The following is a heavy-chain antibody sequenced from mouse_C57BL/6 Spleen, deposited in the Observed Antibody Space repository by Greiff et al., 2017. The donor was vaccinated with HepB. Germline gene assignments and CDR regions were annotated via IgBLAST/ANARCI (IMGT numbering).Heavy chain of an antibody. CDR1: GFTFSSYA. CDR2: ISSGGDYI. D-gene: IGHD1-1*01. J-gene: IGHJ4*01. V-gene: IGHV5-9-1*02. Sequence: EVQGVESGEGLVKPGGSLKLSCAASGFTFSSYAMSWVRQTPEKRLEWVAYISSGGDYIYYADTVKGRFTISRDNARNTLYLQMSSLKSEDTAMYYCTRDYYYGSSYDAMDYWGQGTSVTVSS. CDR3: TRDYYYGSSYDAMDY.